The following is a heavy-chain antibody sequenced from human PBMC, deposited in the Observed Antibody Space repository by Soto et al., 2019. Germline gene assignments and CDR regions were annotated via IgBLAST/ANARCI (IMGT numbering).Heavy chain of an antibody. Sequence: ASVKVSCKASGGTFSSYAISWVRQAPGQGLEWMGGIIPIFGTANYAQKFQGRVTITADKSTSTAYMELSSLRSDDTAVYYCASDSSSSPYCQHGLDVRGQGTTVTVSS. V-gene: IGHV1-69*06. J-gene: IGHJ6*02. CDR2: IIPIFGTA. CDR1: GGTFSSYA. D-gene: IGHD6-6*01. CDR3: ASDSSSSPYCQHGLDV.